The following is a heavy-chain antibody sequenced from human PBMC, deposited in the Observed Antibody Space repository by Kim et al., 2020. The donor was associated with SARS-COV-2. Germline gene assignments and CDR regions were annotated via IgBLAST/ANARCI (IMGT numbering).Heavy chain of an antibody. CDR1: GYTFTGYY. CDR3: ARDLAWAVLRFLERPVTAYYYYGMDV. Sequence: ASVKVSCKASGYTFTGYYMHWVRQAPGQGLEWMGWINPNSGGTNYAQKFQGRVTMTRDTSISTAYMELSRLRSDDTAVYYCARDLAWAVLRFLERPVTAYYYYGMDVWGQGTTVTVSS. J-gene: IGHJ6*02. D-gene: IGHD3-3*01. CDR2: INPNSGGT. V-gene: IGHV1-2*02.